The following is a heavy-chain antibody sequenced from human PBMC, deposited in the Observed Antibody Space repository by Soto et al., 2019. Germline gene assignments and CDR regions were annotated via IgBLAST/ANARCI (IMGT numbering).Heavy chain of an antibody. D-gene: IGHD3-10*01. J-gene: IGHJ3*02. CDR2: IYYSGST. Sequence: PSETLSLTCTVSGGSISSYYWSWIRQPPGKGLEWIGYIYYSGSTNYNPSLKSRVTISVDTSKNQFSLKLSSVTAADTDVYYCTSKFGQLLADAFDIWGQGTMVTVSS. V-gene: IGHV4-59*01. CDR3: TSKFGQLLADAFDI. CDR1: GGSISSYY.